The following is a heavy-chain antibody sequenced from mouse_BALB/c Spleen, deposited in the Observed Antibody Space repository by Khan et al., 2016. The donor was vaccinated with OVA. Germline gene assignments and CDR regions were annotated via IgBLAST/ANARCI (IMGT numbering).Heavy chain of an antibody. D-gene: IGHD2-12*01. CDR2: INTFTGEP. Sequence: QIQLVQSGPEMKKPGETVKISCKASGYTFTNYGMNWVKQPPGKALKWMGWINTFTGEPTYADDFKGRFVFSLETSASTASLQINNLKNEDMATYFCARPPYFSYSLDHWGQGTSVTVSS. J-gene: IGHJ4*01. CDR1: GYTFTNYG. CDR3: ARPPYFSYSLDH. V-gene: IGHV9-1*02.